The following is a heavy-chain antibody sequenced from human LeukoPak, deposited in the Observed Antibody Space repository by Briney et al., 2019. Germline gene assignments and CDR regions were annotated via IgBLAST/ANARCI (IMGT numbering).Heavy chain of an antibody. CDR2: ISAYNGNT. CDR3: ARGTRSGYSYGLSWGAFTSHGMDV. Sequence: ASVKVSCKASGYTFTSYGISWVRQAPGQGLEWMGWISAYNGNTNYAQKLQGRVTMTTDTSTSTAYMELRSLRSDDTAVYYCARGTRSGYSYGLSWGAFTSHGMDVWGQGTTVTVSS. D-gene: IGHD5-18*01. V-gene: IGHV1-18*01. CDR1: GYTFTSYG. J-gene: IGHJ6*02.